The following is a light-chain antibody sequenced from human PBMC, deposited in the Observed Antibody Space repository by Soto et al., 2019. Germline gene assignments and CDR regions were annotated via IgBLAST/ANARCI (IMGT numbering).Light chain of an antibody. Sequence: QSALTQPASVSGSPGQSITISCTGTSSDVGAYNYISWYQQHPDKAPKLILYEVNNWPSGVSIRFSGSKSGNTASLTISGLRAADEANYYCCSYTGSSSLVFGGGTKLTVL. CDR3: CSYTGSSSLV. V-gene: IGLV2-14*01. CDR1: SSDVGAYNY. J-gene: IGLJ3*02. CDR2: EVN.